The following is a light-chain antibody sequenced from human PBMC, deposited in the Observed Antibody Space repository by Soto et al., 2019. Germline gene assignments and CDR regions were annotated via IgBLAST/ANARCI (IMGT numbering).Light chain of an antibody. CDR1: QSVSDY. Sequence: VLTQSPARLSLSPGERATLSCRAGQSVSDYLAWYQQKPGQPPRLLFFDASTRATGVPDRFSAGGSGTDFTLIISSLETEDFAVYYCQQRVNWPPTFGGGTKVEI. J-gene: IGKJ4*01. CDR3: QQRVNWPPT. CDR2: DAS. V-gene: IGKV3-11*01.